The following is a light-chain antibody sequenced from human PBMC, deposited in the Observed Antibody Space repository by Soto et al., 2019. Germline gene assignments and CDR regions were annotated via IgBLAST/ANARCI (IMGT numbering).Light chain of an antibody. CDR2: EVT. V-gene: IGLV2-14*01. CDR3: SSYTSGIALYV. Sequence: QSALTQPASVSGSPGQSITISCTGTSRDVGGYNSVSWYQQHPGKAPKLMIYEVTNRPSGVSNRFSGSKSGNTASLTISGLQAEDEADYYCSSYTSGIALYVFGTGTKLTVL. CDR1: SRDVGGYNS. J-gene: IGLJ1*01.